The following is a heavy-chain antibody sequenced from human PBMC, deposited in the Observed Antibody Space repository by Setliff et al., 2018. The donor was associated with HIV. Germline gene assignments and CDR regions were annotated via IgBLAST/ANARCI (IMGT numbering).Heavy chain of an antibody. CDR3: ARGIGTRYNYYMDV. J-gene: IGHJ6*03. CDR2: IYTSGNM. D-gene: IGHD1-20*01. Sequence: KASETLSLTCTVSGASISSYYWNWFRQPAGKGLESLGRIYTSGNMIYNPSLKSRVTMSADTCRNQLSLKLSSVTAADTAVYYCARGIGTRYNYYMDVWGIGTTVTVSS. CDR1: GASISSYY. V-gene: IGHV4-4*07.